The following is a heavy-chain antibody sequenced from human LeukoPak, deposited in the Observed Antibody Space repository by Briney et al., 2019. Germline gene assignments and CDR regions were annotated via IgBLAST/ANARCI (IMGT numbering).Heavy chain of an antibody. CDR3: ARLSAARGIDY. D-gene: IGHD6-6*01. J-gene: IGHJ4*02. CDR1: GYSISSGYY. V-gene: IGHV4-38-2*02. Sequence: PSETLSLTCTVSGYSISSGYYWGWIRQPPGKGLEWIGSFYHSGSTYYNPSLKSRVTISVDTSKNQFSLKLSSVTAADTAVYYCARLSAARGIDYWGQGTQVTVSS. CDR2: FYHSGST.